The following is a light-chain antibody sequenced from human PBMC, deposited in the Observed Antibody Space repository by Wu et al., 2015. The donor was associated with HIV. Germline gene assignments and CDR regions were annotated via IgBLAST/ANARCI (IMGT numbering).Light chain of an antibody. Sequence: EIVLTQSPGTLSLSPGERATLSCRASQSVTSSYLGWYQQKPGQAPRLLIYAASTRATGIPARFSGSGSGTEFTLTISSMLSEDFTIYFCQQYNTWPYTFGQGTKAGDQ. CDR1: QSVTSSY. J-gene: IGKJ2*01. V-gene: IGKV3-15*01. CDR3: QQYNTWPYT. CDR2: AAS.